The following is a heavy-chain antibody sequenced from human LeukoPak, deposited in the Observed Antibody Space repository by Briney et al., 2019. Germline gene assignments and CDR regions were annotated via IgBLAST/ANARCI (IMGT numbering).Heavy chain of an antibody. CDR3: ARSVTYCSGGSCYSAEYYYYYMDV. D-gene: IGHD2-15*01. V-gene: IGHV1-24*01. Sequence: ASVKVSCKVSGYTLTELSMHWVRQAPGKGLEWMGGFDPEDGETIYAQKFQGRVTMTEDTSTDTAYMELRSLRSDDTAVYYCARSVTYCSGGSCYSAEYYYYYMDVWGKGTTVTASS. J-gene: IGHJ6*03. CDR2: FDPEDGET. CDR1: GYTLTELS.